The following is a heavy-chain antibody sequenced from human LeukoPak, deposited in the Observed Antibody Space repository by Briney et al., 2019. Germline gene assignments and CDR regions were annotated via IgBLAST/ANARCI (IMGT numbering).Heavy chain of an antibody. J-gene: IGHJ4*02. D-gene: IGHD3-22*01. CDR2: IYYSGST. CDR3: APYYYDSSCYFDY. CDR1: GGSISSRSYY. Sequence: SETLSLTCTVSGGSISSRSYYWGWIRQPPGKGLEWIGSIYYSGSTYYNPSLKSRVTISVDTSKNQFSLKLSSVTAADTAAYYCAPYYYDSSCYFDYWGQGTLVTVSS. V-gene: IGHV4-39*07.